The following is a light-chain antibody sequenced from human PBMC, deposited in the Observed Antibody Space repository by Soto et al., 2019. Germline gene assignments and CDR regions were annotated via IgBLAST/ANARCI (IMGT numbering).Light chain of an antibody. CDR1: QSVSSSY. J-gene: IGKJ1*01. CDR2: GAS. V-gene: IGKV3-20*01. Sequence: ETVFTKSPGTPSLSPGERSTLSCRASQSVSSSYLAWYQQKPGQAPRLLIYGASSRATGIPDRFSGSGSGTDFTLTISRLEPEDFAVYYCQQYGSSLTWTFGPGTKVDIK. CDR3: QQYGSSLTWT.